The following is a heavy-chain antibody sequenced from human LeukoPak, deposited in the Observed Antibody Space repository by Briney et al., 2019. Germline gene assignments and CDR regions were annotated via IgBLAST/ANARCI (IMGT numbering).Heavy chain of an antibody. D-gene: IGHD6-19*01. V-gene: IGHV1-8*01. J-gene: IGHJ4*02. CDR2: MNPNSGNT. CDR3: ARGPAGYFDY. CDR1: GYTFTSYD. Sequence: ASVRVSCKASGYTFTSYDINWVRRAAGQGLEWMGWMNPNSGNTGYAQKFQGRVTMTRNTSISTAYMELSSLRSEDTAVYYCARGPAGYFDYWGQGTLVTVSS.